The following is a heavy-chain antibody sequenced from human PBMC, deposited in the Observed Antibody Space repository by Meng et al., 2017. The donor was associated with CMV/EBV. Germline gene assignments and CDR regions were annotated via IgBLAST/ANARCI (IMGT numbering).Heavy chain of an antibody. CDR3: ARDFETTMVRGVIGY. CDR2: ISYDGSNK. CDR1: GFNFRSYA. J-gene: IGHJ4*02. V-gene: IGHV3-30*04. Sequence: SGFNFRSYAMHWVRQAPGKGLEWVAVISYDGSNKYYADSVKGRFTISRDNSKNTLYLQMNSLRAEDTAVYYCARDFETTMVRGVIGYWGQGTLVTVSS. D-gene: IGHD3-10*01.